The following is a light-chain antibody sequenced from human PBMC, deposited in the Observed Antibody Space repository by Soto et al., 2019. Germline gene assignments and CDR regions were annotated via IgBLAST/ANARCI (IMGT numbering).Light chain of an antibody. J-gene: IGKJ2*01. Sequence: DIVMTQSPATLSVSPGEGATLSCRASQSVTSSLAWYQQKPGQAPRLLIYGASTRAPGIPARFSGSGSGTEFTLTISSLQSEDFAVYYCQHYNKWPYTFGQGTKLEIK. CDR2: GAS. CDR1: QSVTSS. CDR3: QHYNKWPYT. V-gene: IGKV3-15*01.